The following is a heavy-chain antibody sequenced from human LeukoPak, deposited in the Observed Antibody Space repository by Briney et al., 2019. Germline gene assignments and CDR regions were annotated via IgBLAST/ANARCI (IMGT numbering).Heavy chain of an antibody. V-gene: IGHV3-74*01. CDR3: VSFYETY. CDR2: INSDGSWT. J-gene: IGHJ4*02. Sequence: SGGSLRLSCAASGSYWMHWVRQAPGKGLVWVSHINSDGSWTSYADSVKGRFTISKDNAKNTVYLQKNNLRAEDTAVYYCVSFYETYWGRGTLVTVSS. CDR1: GSYW. D-gene: IGHD2/OR15-2a*01.